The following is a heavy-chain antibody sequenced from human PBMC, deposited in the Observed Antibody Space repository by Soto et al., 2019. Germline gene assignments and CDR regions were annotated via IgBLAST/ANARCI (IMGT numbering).Heavy chain of an antibody. CDR1: GYSFTNYW. V-gene: IGHV5-10-1*01. CDR2: IDPSDSYT. J-gene: IGHJ4*02. D-gene: IGHD3-10*01. CDR3: ARHKSGGGSYPFDF. Sequence: GESLKISCNGSGYSFTNYWISWVRQMPGKGLEWMGRIDPSDSYTNYSPSFQGHVTISADKSISTAYLKWSSLKASDTAIYYCARHKSGGGSYPFDFWGQGTLVTVSS.